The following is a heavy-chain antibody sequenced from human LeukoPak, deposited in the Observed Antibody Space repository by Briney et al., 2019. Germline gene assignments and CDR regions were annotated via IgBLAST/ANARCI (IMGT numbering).Heavy chain of an antibody. CDR2: IWYDGSNK. D-gene: IGHD3-10*01. CDR3: ARDRQGSYYDY. CDR1: GFTFSSYG. V-gene: IGHV3-33*01. J-gene: IGHJ4*02. Sequence: GRSLRLSCAASGFTFSSYGMHWVRQAPGKGLEWVAVIWYDGSNKYYADSVKGRFTISRDNSKNSLYLQMNSLRAEDTAVYYCARDRQGSYYDYWGQGTLVTVSS.